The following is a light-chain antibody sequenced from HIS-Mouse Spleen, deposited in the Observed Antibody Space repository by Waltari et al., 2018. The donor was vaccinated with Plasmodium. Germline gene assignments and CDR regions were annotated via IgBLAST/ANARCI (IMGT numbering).Light chain of an antibody. V-gene: IGKV3-15*01. CDR2: GAS. Sequence: EIVMTQSPATLSVSPGERATLSCRASQSVSSNLAWYQQKPGQAPRLLIYGASTRATGIPARVSGSGSGTEFTLTISSMQSEDFAVYYCQQYNNSPPFTFGPGTKVDIK. CDR3: QQYNNSPPFT. CDR1: QSVSSN. J-gene: IGKJ3*01.